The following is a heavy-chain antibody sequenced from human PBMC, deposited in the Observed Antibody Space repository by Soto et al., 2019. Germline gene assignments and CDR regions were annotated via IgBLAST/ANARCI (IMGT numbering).Heavy chain of an antibody. CDR3: ASFMERSCGGDCYTGWFDP. CDR2: IIPIFGTA. J-gene: IGHJ5*02. V-gene: IGHV1-69*13. Sequence: SVKVSCKASGGTFSSYAISWVRQAPGQGLEWMGGIIPIFGTANYAQKFQDRVTITADESTSTAYMELSSLRSEDTAVYYCASFMERSCGGDCYTGWFDPWGQGTLVTVSS. CDR1: GGTFSSYA. D-gene: IGHD2-21*02.